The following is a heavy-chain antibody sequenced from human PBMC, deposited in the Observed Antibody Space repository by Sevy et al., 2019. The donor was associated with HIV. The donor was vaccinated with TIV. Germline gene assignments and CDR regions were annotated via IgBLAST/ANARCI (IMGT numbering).Heavy chain of an antibody. Sequence: GGSLRLSCAASGFTFSDYYMSWIRQAPGKGLEWVSSISSSSSYTNYADSVKGRFTISRDNAKNSLYLQMNSLRAEDTAVYYCARDQRSYDILTGYYHDAFDIWGQGTMVTVSS. CDR2: ISSSSSYT. CDR3: ARDQRSYDILTGYYHDAFDI. V-gene: IGHV3-11*06. D-gene: IGHD3-9*01. J-gene: IGHJ3*02. CDR1: GFTFSDYY.